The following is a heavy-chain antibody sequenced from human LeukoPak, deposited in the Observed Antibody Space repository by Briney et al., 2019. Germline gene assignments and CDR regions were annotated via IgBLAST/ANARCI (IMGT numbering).Heavy chain of an antibody. J-gene: IGHJ4*01. CDR1: GGSISRYY. CDR2: IYHTGST. D-gene: IGHD2-21*01. CDR3: ARMPRDCSSSSCPLRY. V-gene: IGHV4-4*09. Sequence: SETLSLTCTVSGGSISRYYWNWIRQSPGKGLEWIGYIYHTGSTSYNPSLKSRVIISVDTSKNQFSLNLTSVTAADTAVYYCARMPRDCSSSSCPLRYWGHGTLVTVSA.